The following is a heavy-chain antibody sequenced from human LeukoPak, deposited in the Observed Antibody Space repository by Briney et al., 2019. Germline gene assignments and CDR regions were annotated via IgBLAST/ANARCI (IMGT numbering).Heavy chain of an antibody. CDR3: ANRGESSGYYFGTPFDY. V-gene: IGHV3-21*04. CDR1: GFTFSSYS. J-gene: IGHJ4*02. Sequence: GGSLRLSCAASGFTFSSYSMNWVRQAPGKGLEWVSSISSSSSYIYYADSVKGRFTISRDNAKNSLYLQMNSLRAEDTAVYYCANRGESSGYYFGTPFDYWGQGTLVTVSS. D-gene: IGHD3-22*01. CDR2: ISSSSSYI.